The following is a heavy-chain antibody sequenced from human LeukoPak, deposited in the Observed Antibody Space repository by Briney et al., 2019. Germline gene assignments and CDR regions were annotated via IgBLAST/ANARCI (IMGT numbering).Heavy chain of an antibody. CDR1: GGSFSGYY. V-gene: IGHV4-34*01. CDR2: INHSGST. Sequence: SETLSLTCAVYGGSFSGYYWSWLRQPPGKGLEWIGEINHSGSTNYNPSLKSRVTISVDTSKNQFSLKLSSVTAADTALYFCARSDYGDYEEVFFDYWGQGTLVTVSS. J-gene: IGHJ4*02. CDR3: ARSDYGDYEEVFFDY. D-gene: IGHD4-17*01.